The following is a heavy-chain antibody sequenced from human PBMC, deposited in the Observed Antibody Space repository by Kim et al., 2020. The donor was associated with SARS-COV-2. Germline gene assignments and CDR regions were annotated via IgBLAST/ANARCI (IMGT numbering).Heavy chain of an antibody. V-gene: IGHV4-39*01. CDR3: ARHRQTTTVSYAYLYYFDY. CDR2: IYYSGST. J-gene: IGHJ4*02. D-gene: IGHD4-17*01. CDR1: GGSISSSSYY. Sequence: SETLSLTCTVSGGSISSSSYYWGWIRQPPGKGLEWIGSIYYSGSTYYNPSLKSRVTISVDTSKNQFSLKLSSVTAAHTAVYYCARHRQTTTVSYAYLYYFDYWGQGTLVTVSS.